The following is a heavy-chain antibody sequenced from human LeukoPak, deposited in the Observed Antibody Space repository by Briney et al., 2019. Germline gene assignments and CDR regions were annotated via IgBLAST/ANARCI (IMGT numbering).Heavy chain of an antibody. D-gene: IGHD3-10*01. J-gene: IGHJ4*02. CDR2: IKSKTDGGTT. V-gene: IGHV3-15*01. CDR3: TTGGGDLWFGELLSSLSY. CDR1: GFTFSNAW. Sequence: PGGSLRLSCAASGFTFSNAWMSWVRQAPGKGLEWVGRIKSKTDGGTTDYAAPVKGRFTISRDDSKNTLYLQMNSLKTEDTAVYYCTTGGGDLWFGELLSSLSYWGQGTLVTVSS.